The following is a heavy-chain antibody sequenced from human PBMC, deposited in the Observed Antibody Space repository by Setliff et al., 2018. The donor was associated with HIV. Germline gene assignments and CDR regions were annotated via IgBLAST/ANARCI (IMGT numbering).Heavy chain of an antibody. D-gene: IGHD3-10*01. CDR1: GFSLTTPGVA. J-gene: IGHJ4*02. Sequence: SGPTLVNPTQTLTLTCSFSGFSLTTPGVAVGWIRQPPGKALEWLALIYWDDAKRFSPSLKSRLTVTKAASKNQVVLTMTNVDPVDTATYYCAHGGGYGAGSVYFFDVWGQGSLVTVSS. V-gene: IGHV2-5*02. CDR2: IYWDDAK. CDR3: AHGGGYGAGSVYFFDV.